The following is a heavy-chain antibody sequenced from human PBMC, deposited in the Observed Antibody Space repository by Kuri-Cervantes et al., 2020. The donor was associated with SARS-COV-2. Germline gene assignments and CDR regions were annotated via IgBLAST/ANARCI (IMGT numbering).Heavy chain of an antibody. CDR1: GYSISSGYY. V-gene: IGHV4-38-2*01. CDR2: IYHSGST. D-gene: IGHD5-24*01. CDR3: GRVSWLQLWHRYSDS. J-gene: IGHJ4*02. Sequence: SETLSLTCAVSGYSISSGYYWGWIRQPPGKGLEWIGSIYHSGSTYYNSSLKSRVTISVDTSKNQVSLRLTSATAADTAVYYCGRVSWLQLWHRYSDSWGQGTLVTVSS.